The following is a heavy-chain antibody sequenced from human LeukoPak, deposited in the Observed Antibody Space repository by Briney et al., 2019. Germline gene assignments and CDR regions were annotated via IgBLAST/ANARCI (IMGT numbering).Heavy chain of an antibody. CDR1: GGSISSSSYY. D-gene: IGHD3-22*01. J-gene: IGHJ4*02. CDR2: INYSGNT. CDR3: AREVRAYGDSSGYYNY. V-gene: IGHV4-39*07. Sequence: SETLSLTCTVSGGSISSSSYYWVWIRQPPGKELEWIGSINYSGNTYYNPSVKSRVTISVDTSKNQFSLKVTSVTAADTAVYYCAREVRAYGDSSGYYNYWGQGTLVTVSS.